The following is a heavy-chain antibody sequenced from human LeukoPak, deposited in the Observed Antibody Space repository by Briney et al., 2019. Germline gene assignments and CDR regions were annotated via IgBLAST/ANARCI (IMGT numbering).Heavy chain of an antibody. J-gene: IGHJ1*01. CDR3: AKDIYYDSSGYYSNPEH. Sequence: PGGSLRLSCAASGFTFSSYAMSWVRQAPGKGLEWVSAISGSGGSTYYADSVKGRFTISRDNSKNTLYLQMNSLRAEDTAVYYCAKDIYYDSSGYYSNPEHWGQGTLVTVSS. D-gene: IGHD3-22*01. CDR1: GFTFSSYA. V-gene: IGHV3-23*01. CDR2: ISGSGGST.